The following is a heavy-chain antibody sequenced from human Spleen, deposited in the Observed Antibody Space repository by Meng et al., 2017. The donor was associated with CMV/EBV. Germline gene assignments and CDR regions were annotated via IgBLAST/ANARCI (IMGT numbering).Heavy chain of an antibody. Sequence: CTCSGFSLSTSGVGVGWIRQPPGKALEWLALIYWNDDKRYSPSLKSRLTITKDTSKNQVVLTMTNMDPVDTATYYCARLYSYGYFGYWGQGTLVTVSS. V-gene: IGHV2-5*01. CDR3: ARLYSYGYFGY. D-gene: IGHD5-18*01. J-gene: IGHJ4*02. CDR1: GFSLSTSGVG. CDR2: IYWNDDK.